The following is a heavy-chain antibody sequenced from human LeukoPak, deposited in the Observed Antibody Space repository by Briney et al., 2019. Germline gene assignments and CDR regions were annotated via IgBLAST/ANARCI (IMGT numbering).Heavy chain of an antibody. Sequence: GGSLRLSCAASGFTFNSYGMHWVRQAPGKGLEWVSTISGSGDPTYYADSVKGRFTISRDNSENTLYLQMNSLRAEDTAVYYCAKVKSSGYYPTDLDYWGQGTLVTVSS. V-gene: IGHV3-23*01. CDR2: ISGSGDPT. J-gene: IGHJ4*02. D-gene: IGHD3-22*01. CDR3: AKVKSSGYYPTDLDY. CDR1: GFTFNSYG.